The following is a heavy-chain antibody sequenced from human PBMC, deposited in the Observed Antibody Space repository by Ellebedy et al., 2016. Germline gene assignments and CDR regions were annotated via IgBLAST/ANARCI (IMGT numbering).Heavy chain of an antibody. Sequence: SETLSLTCTVSGGSISSSGYYWAWIRQPPGKGLEWIGNIYYGGDTYYNPSLKSRVTISLHTSTNQVSLKLTYVTAADTAVYYRATRILAVALNGFDIWGRGTVVTVSS. V-gene: IGHV4-39*07. D-gene: IGHD6-19*01. CDR2: IYYGGDT. CDR3: ATRILAVALNGFDI. CDR1: GGSISSSGYY. J-gene: IGHJ3*02.